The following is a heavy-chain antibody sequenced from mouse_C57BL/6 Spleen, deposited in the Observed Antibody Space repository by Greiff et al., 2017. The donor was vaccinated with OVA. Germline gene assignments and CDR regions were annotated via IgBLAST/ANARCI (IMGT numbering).Heavy chain of an antibody. CDR1: GFTFSSYG. CDR2: ISSGGSYT. J-gene: IGHJ4*01. D-gene: IGHD1-1*01. V-gene: IGHV5-6*02. CDR3: ARHSTTVGGGYYAMDY. Sequence: DVMLVESGGDLVKPGGSLKLSCAASGFTFSSYGMSWVRQTPDKRLEWVATISSGGSYTYYPDSVKGRFTISRDNAKNTLYLQMSSLKSEDTAMYYCARHSTTVGGGYYAMDYWGQGTSVTVSS.